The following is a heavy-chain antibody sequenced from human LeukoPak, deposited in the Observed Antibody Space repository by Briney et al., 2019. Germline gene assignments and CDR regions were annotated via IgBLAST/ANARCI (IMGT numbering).Heavy chain of an antibody. CDR1: GFTFSDYY. D-gene: IGHD5-12*01. J-gene: IGHJ5*02. Sequence: PGGSLRLSCAVSGFTFSDYYMSWIRQAPGKGLEWVSYISSGGSTISHADSVKGRFTISRDNAENSLYLQMNSLRAEDTAVYYCAKLSLVATIINNWFDPWGQGTLVTVSS. V-gene: IGHV3-11*01. CDR3: AKLSLVATIINNWFDP. CDR2: ISSGGSTI.